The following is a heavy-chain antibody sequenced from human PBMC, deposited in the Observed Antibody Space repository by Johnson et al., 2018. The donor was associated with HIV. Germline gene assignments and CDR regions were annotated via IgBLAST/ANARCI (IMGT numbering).Heavy chain of an antibody. D-gene: IGHD1-26*01. Sequence: VQLVESGGGLAQPGGSLRLSCAASGFTFSTYAMTWVRQAPGMGLEWVSTIGGSGGNTYYADSVKGRFTIPRDSSKNTVYLHMDSLRVGDTAMYYCAKYGGGGTYFSAFDIWGQGTKVIVSS. CDR1: GFTFSTYA. CDR3: AKYGGGGTYFSAFDI. J-gene: IGHJ3*02. CDR2: IGGSGGNT. V-gene: IGHV3-23*04.